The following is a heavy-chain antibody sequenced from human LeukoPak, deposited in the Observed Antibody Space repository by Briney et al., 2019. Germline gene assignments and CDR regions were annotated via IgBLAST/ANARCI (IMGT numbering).Heavy chain of an antibody. CDR1: GFTFSSCS. J-gene: IGHJ6*03. CDR3: ARDIPYYYMDV. Sequence: GGSLRLSCAASGFTFSSCSMNWVRQAPGKGLEWVSSISSSSSYIYYADSVKGRFTISRDNAKNSLYLQMNSLRAEDTAVYYCARDIPYYYMDVWGKGTTVTVSS. V-gene: IGHV3-21*01. CDR2: ISSSSSYI.